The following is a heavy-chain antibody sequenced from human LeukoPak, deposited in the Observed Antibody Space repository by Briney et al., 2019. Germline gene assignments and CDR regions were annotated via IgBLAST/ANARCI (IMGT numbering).Heavy chain of an antibody. CDR3: ARGGFMVRGVTSFDY. Sequence: GGSLRLSCAASGFTVSSSYMSWVRQAPGKGLEWVSVIYSGGSTYYADSVKGRFTISRDNSENTLYLQMSSLRAEDTAVYYCARGGFMVRGVTSFDYWGQGTLVTVSS. CDR2: IYSGGST. V-gene: IGHV3-53*01. CDR1: GFTVSSSY. D-gene: IGHD3-10*01. J-gene: IGHJ4*02.